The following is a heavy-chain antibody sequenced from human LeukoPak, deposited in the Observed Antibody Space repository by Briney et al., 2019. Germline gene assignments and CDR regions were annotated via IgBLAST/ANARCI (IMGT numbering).Heavy chain of an antibody. CDR2: IIPIFGTA. CDR1: GGTFSSYA. CDR3: ARDGAVAAY. D-gene: IGHD6-19*01. V-gene: IGHV1-69*05. Sequence: SVKVSCKASGGTFSSYAISWVRQAPGQGLEWMGGIIPIFGTANYAQKFQGRVTMTRDTSISTAYMELSRLRSDDTAVYYCARDGAVAAYWGQGTLVTVSS. J-gene: IGHJ4*02.